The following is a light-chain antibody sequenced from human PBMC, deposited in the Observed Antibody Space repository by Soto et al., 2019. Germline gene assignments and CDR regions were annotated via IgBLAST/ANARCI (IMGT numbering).Light chain of an antibody. Sequence: QSALTQPASVSGSPGQSITISCTGTSSDIGNYNYVSWYQQYPGKAPKLMIFEVNNWPSGVSNRFSGPKSGNTASLTISGLRAEDEADYYCSSYTSTTTLAVFGGGTKLTVL. CDR2: EVN. CDR1: SSDIGNYNY. V-gene: IGLV2-14*01. J-gene: IGLJ2*01. CDR3: SSYTSTTTLAV.